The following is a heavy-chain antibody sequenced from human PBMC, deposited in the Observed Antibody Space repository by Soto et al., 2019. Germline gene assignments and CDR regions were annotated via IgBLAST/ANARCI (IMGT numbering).Heavy chain of an antibody. CDR3: TRGPSGDKVDY. V-gene: IGHV4-30-4*01. CDR1: GGSISTVNYC. D-gene: IGHD7-27*01. CDR2: IYNGGST. Sequence: QVQLQESGPGLVKPSQTLSLTCTVFGGSISTVNYCWSWIRQPPDKGLEWIGHIYNGGSTYNNPSLNSXXTXSXXTSKNQFSLKLSAVSAADTAVYCCTRGPSGDKVDYWGQGTLGTVSS. J-gene: IGHJ4*02.